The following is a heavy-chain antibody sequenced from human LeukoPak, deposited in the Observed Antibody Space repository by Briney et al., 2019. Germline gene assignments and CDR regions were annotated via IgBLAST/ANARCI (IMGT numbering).Heavy chain of an antibody. J-gene: IGHJ5*02. Sequence: KSGGSLRLSCAASGFTFSSYSMNWVRQAPGKGLEWVSFITSNSNYIYYADSVKGRFTISRDNARKSLYLQMNSLRAEDTAVYYCATIEWGMVIGKRWFDRWGQGTRVTVSS. CDR1: GFTFSSYS. D-gene: IGHD3-16*01. V-gene: IGHV3-21*01. CDR2: ITSNSNYI. CDR3: ATIEWGMVIGKRWFDR.